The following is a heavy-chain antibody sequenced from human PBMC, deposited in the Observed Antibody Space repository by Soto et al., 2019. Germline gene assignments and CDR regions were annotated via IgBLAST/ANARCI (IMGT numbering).Heavy chain of an antibody. Sequence: GASVKVSCKASGGTFSSYTISWVRQAPGQGLEWMGRIIPILGIANYAQKFQGRVTITADKSTSTAYMELSSLRSEDTAVYYCARGGTLMHGFDPWGQGTLVTVSS. D-gene: IGHD3-16*01. CDR2: IIPILGIA. V-gene: IGHV1-69*02. CDR3: ARGGTLMHGFDP. J-gene: IGHJ5*02. CDR1: GGTFSSYT.